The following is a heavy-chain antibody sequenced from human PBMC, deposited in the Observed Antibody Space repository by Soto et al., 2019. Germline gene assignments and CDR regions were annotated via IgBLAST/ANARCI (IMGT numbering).Heavy chain of an antibody. Sequence: GGSLRLSCAASGFTVSSNYMSWVRQAPGKGLEWVSVIYSGGSTYYADSVKGRFTISRDNSKNTLYLQMNSLRAEDTAVYYCARGGGSSGYYYRRGGYFDYWGQGTLVTVS. D-gene: IGHD3-22*01. CDR2: IYSGGST. CDR1: GFTVSSNY. V-gene: IGHV3-53*01. J-gene: IGHJ4*02. CDR3: ARGGGSSGYYYRRGGYFDY.